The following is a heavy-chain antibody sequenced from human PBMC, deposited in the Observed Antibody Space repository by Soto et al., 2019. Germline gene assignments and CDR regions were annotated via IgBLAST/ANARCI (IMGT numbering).Heavy chain of an antibody. V-gene: IGHV4-34*01. CDR1: GGSFSGYY. CDR3: ATSYGNAGYPF. CDR2: INHSGST. J-gene: IGHJ2*01. Sequence: SETLSLTCAFYGGSFSGYYWSLIRQPPGKGLEWIGEINHSGSTNYNPSLKSRVTISVDTSKNQFSLQLTSVTAADTAVYYCATSYGNAGYPFGGRETQVPVP. D-gene: IGHD3-10*01.